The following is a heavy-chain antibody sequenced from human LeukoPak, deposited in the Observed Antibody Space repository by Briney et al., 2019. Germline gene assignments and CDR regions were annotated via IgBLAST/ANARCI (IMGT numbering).Heavy chain of an antibody. CDR2: IWSDGTQK. V-gene: IGHV3-33*06. J-gene: IGHJ5*01. CDR1: GLTYSHYG. Sequence: GGSLILSCAASGLTYSHYGMHWVRQAPGKGLEWVAVIWSDGTQKYYGDAVKGRFTNSRDNSMKTLFLQMNSLRGDDTAVYYCAKDAQRGFDYSNSLESWGQGTLVTVSS. D-gene: IGHD4-11*01. CDR3: AKDAQRGFDYSNSLES.